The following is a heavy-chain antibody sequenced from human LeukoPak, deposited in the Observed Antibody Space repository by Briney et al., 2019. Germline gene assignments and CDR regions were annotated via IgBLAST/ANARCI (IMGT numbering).Heavy chain of an antibody. CDR3: ATNGLDYGSSFDN. CDR2: IWYDGSIK. J-gene: IGHJ4*02. CDR1: GFTFRSYG. Sequence: GGSLRLSCEASGFTFRSYGMHWVRQAPGKGLEWVAVIWYDGSIKYYADSVKGRFTISRDNSNNMLFLQMNSLRPEDTAVYYCATNGLDYGSSFDNWGQGTLVTVSS. D-gene: IGHD3-10*01. V-gene: IGHV3-33*01.